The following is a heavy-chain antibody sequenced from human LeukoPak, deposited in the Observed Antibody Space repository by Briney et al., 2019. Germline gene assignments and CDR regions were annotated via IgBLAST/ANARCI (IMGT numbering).Heavy chain of an antibody. V-gene: IGHV1-69*04. CDR2: IIPILGIA. CDR3: ASRHISIAAAGTRGWYFDL. CDR1: GGTFSSYA. Sequence: SVKVSCKASGGTFSSYAISWVRQAPGQGLEWMGRIIPILGIANYAQKFQGRVTITADKSTSTAYMELSSLRSEDTAVYYCASRHISIAAAGTRGWYFDLWGRGTLVTVSS. J-gene: IGHJ2*01. D-gene: IGHD6-13*01.